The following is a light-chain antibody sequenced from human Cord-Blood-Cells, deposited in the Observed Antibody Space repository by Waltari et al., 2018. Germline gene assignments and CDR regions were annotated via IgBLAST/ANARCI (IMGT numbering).Light chain of an antibody. Sequence: AIRMTQSPSSFSASTGDRVTITCRASKGISSYLAWYQQKPGKAPKLLIYAASTLQSGVPSRFSGSGSGTDFTLTISCLQSEDFATYYCQQYYSYPRTFGQGTKVELK. CDR2: AAS. V-gene: IGKV1-8*01. CDR1: KGISSY. CDR3: QQYYSYPRT. J-gene: IGKJ1*01.